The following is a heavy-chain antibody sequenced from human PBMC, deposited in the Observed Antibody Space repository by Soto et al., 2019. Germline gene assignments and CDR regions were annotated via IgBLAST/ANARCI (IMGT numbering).Heavy chain of an antibody. J-gene: IGHJ6*02. D-gene: IGHD6-6*01. CDR2: ISGSGGST. CDR1: GLTFSSYD. CDR3: AKDHPYSSCMDV. V-gene: IGHV3-23*01. Sequence: PGGSLRLSCAASGLTFSSYDMSWVRQAPGKGLEWVSAISGSGGSTYYADSVKGRFTISRDNSKNTLYLQMNSLRAEDTAVYYCAKDHPYSSCMDVWCQGTTVTVSS.